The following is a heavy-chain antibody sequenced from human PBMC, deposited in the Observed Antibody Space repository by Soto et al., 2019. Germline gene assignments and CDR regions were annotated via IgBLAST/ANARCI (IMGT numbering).Heavy chain of an antibody. CDR2: IIPFFGTA. D-gene: IGHD3-10*01. CDR3: AREGRVTTGRAVIRSGMDV. V-gene: IGHV1-69*01. CDR1: GGTFSTFG. Sequence: QVQLVQSGAEVKKTGSSVKVSCKTSGGTFSTFGISWVRQAPGQGLEWMGGIIPFFGTAEYSQKFEDRITITADESTNTVYMDLRSLTSEDTAIYYCAREGRVTTGRAVIRSGMDVWGQGTTVTVSS. J-gene: IGHJ6*02.